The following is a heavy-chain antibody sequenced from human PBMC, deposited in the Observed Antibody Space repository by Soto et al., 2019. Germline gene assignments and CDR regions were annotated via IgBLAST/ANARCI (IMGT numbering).Heavy chain of an antibody. J-gene: IGHJ4*02. CDR1: GFTFSSYT. CDR2: ISSRSSDI. D-gene: IGHD3-22*01. Sequence: GGSLRLSCGASGFTFSSYTMNWVRQAPEKGLEWVSSISSRSSDIYYADSVKGRFTISRDNAKNSLSLQMNNLRAEDTAVYYCATGYYDSSGYYFDYWGQGTLVTVSS. V-gene: IGHV3-21*01. CDR3: ATGYYDSSGYYFDY.